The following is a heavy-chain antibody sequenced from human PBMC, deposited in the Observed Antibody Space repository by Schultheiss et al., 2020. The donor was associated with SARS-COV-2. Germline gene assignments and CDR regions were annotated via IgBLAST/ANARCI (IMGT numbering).Heavy chain of an antibody. CDR3: AGPRFLEKDYYYGMDV. CDR2: INSGNGKT. CDR1: GDTFSSHA. V-gene: IGHV1-18*01. D-gene: IGHD3-3*01. J-gene: IGHJ6*02. Sequence: ASVKVSCKTPGDTFSSHAVNWVRQAPGQGLEWMGRINSGNGKTIYPQKVQGRVTMTTNTAYMELRSLRSDDTAVYYCAGPRFLEKDYYYGMDVWGQGTTVTV.